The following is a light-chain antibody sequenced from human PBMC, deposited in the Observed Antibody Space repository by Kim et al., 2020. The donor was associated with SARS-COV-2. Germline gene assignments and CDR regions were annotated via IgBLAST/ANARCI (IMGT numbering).Light chain of an antibody. CDR1: KSLGNW. Sequence: DIQLTQSPSTLSASVGDRVTITCRASKSLGNWLAWYQQKPGKTPNLLIYDASSLESGVPSRFSGSGSATEFTLTISSLQPDDLATYYCQQYNDYPLTFGGGTKVDIK. CDR2: DAS. V-gene: IGKV1-5*01. J-gene: IGKJ4*01. CDR3: QQYNDYPLT.